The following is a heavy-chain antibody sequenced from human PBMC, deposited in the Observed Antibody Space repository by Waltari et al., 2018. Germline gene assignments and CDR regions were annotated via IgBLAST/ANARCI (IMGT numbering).Heavy chain of an antibody. D-gene: IGHD2-15*01. V-gene: IGHV1-69-2*01. CDR2: VDPEDGET. J-gene: IGHJ4*02. CDR3: ATDPGYCSGGSCYGIPFDY. Sequence: EVQLVQSGAEVKKPGATVKISCKVSGYTFTDYYMHWVQQAPGKGLEWMGRVDPEDGETIYAEKFQGRGTITADTSTDTAYMELSSLRSEDTAVYYCATDPGYCSGGSCYGIPFDYWGQGTLVTVSS. CDR1: GYTFTDYY.